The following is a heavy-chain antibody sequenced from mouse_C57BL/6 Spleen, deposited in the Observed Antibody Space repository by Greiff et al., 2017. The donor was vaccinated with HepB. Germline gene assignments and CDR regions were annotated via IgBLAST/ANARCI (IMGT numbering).Heavy chain of an antibody. CDR2: ISDGGSYT. CDR3: AIDEEAQAPFAY. CDR1: GFTFSSYA. J-gene: IGHJ3*01. V-gene: IGHV5-4*01. D-gene: IGHD3-2*02. Sequence: DVQLVESGGGLVKPGGSLKLSCAASGFTFSSYAMSWVRQTPEKRLEWVATISDGGSYTYYPDNVKGRFTISRDNAKNNLYLQMSHLKSEDTAMYYCAIDEEAQAPFAYWGQGTLVTVSA.